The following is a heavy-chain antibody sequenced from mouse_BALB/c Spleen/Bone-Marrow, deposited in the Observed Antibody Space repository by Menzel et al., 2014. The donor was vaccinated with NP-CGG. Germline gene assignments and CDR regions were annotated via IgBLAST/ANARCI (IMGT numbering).Heavy chain of an antibody. D-gene: IGHD1-1*01. J-gene: IGHJ2*01. CDR3: ARRGRDGYFDY. V-gene: IGHV5-6-2*01. CDR1: GFTFSSYY. Sequence: EVKLMESGGGLVKLGGSLKLSCAASGFTFSSYYMSWVRQTPEKRLELVAAINSNGGSTYYPDTVKGRFTISRDNAKNTLYLQMSSLKSEDTALYYCARRGRDGYFDYWGQGTTLTVSS. CDR2: INSNGGST.